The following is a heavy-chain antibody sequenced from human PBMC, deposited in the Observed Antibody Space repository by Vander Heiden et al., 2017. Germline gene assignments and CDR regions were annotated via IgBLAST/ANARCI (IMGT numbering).Heavy chain of an antibody. CDR1: GSTFSSYS. CDR2: ISSSSSYI. Sequence: EVQLVESGGGLVKPGGSLRLSCAASGSTFSSYSMNWVRQAPGKGLEWVSSISSSSSYIYYADSVKGRFTISRDNAKNSLYLQMNSLRAEDTAVYYCARGGSFGSGWFSFLYWGQGTLVTVSS. V-gene: IGHV3-21*01. CDR3: ARGGSFGSGWFSFLY. J-gene: IGHJ4*02. D-gene: IGHD6-19*01.